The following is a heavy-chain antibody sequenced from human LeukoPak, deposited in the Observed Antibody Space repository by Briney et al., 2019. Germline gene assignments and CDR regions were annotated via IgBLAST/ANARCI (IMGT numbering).Heavy chain of an antibody. CDR2: ISYDGSNK. Sequence: PGRSLRLSCAASGFTFSSYAMHWVRQAPGKGLEWVAVISYDGSNKYYADSVKGRFTISRVNSKNTLYLQMNSLRAEDTAVYYCAREFGDWGLDYWGQGTLVTVSS. CDR1: GFTFSSYA. J-gene: IGHJ4*02. D-gene: IGHD3-3*01. CDR3: AREFGDWGLDY. V-gene: IGHV3-30-3*01.